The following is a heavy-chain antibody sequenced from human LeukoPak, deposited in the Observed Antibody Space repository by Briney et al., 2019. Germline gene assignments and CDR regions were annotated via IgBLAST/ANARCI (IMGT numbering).Heavy chain of an antibody. D-gene: IGHD6-13*01. V-gene: IGHV3-53*01. Sequence: GGSLRLSCAASGFAVSSNYMTWVRQAPGKGLEWVSVLYSSGSGGATYYADSVKGRFTISRDNSKNTLHLQMNSLRAEDTAVYYCARVTRYSSSWYYDYWGQGTLVTVSS. CDR1: GFAVSSNY. CDR2: LYSSGSGGAT. J-gene: IGHJ4*02. CDR3: ARVTRYSSSWYYDY.